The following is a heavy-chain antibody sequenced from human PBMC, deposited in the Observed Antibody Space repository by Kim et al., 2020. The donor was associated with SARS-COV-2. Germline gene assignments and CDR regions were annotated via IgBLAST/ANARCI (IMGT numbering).Heavy chain of an antibody. V-gene: IGHV1-18*04. Sequence: ASVKVSCKASGYTFTSYGISWVRQAPGQGLEWMGWISAYNGNTNYAQKLQGRVTMTTDTSTSTAYMELRSLRSDDTAVYYCARVAVSSPTVTTRDYWGQGTLVTVSS. CDR3: ARVAVSSPTVTTRDY. CDR2: ISAYNGNT. J-gene: IGHJ4*02. D-gene: IGHD4-17*01. CDR1: GYTFTSYG.